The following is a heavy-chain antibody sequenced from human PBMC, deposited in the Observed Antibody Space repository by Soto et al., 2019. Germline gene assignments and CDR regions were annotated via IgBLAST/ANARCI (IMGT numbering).Heavy chain of an antibody. J-gene: IGHJ4*02. D-gene: IGHD3-22*01. CDR1: GFTFSIYA. CDR3: VKGEYYYDSSGYYPFDY. Sequence: GGSLRLSCSASGFTFSIYAMHWVSQAPGKGLEYVSSISTNGGSTDYADSVKGRFTISRDNSKNTVYLQMSSLRVEDTAVYYCVKGEYYYDSSGYYPFDYWGQGT. CDR2: ISTNGGST. V-gene: IGHV3-64D*06.